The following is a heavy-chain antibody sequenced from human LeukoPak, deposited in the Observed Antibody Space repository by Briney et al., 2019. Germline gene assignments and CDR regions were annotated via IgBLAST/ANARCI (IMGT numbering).Heavy chain of an antibody. V-gene: IGHV3-7*01. D-gene: IGHD2-2*01. Sequence: GGSLRLSCAASGLTFTDFWMNWVRLAPGRGLEWLANIKPDGNEKYYVDSVKGRFAVSRDNAKNEVYLEMNSLRAEDTGVYYCSGRDSSRSPRAYWGQGTLVRVSS. J-gene: IGHJ4*02. CDR1: GLTFTDFW. CDR3: SGRDSSRSPRAY. CDR2: IKPDGNEK.